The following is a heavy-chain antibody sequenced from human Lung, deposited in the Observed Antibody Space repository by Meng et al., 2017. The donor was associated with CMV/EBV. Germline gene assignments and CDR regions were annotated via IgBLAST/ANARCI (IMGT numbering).Heavy chain of an antibody. D-gene: IGHD3-3*01. J-gene: IGHJ6*02. CDR3: ARVSGYYYYGMDV. V-gene: IGHV4-59*01. CDR1: GGSISSYY. CDR2: IYYSGST. Sequence: LXCTVSGGSISSYYWSWIRQPPGKGLEWIGYIYYSGSTNYNPYLKSRVTISVDTSKNQFSLKLSSVTAADTAVYYCARVSGYYYYGMDVWGQGTTVTVSS.